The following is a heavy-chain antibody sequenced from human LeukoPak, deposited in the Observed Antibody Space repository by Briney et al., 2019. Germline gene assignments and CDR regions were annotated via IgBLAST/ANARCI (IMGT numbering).Heavy chain of an antibody. V-gene: IGHV3-48*03. D-gene: IGHD2-8*01. Sequence: GGSLRLSCAASGFTFSSYEMNWVRQAPGKGLEWVSYISSSGSTTYYADSVKGRFTISRDNAKNSLYLQMNSLRAEDTAVYYCARVGAYCTNGVCSDDAFDIWGQGTMVTVSS. CDR3: ARVGAYCTNGVCSDDAFDI. J-gene: IGHJ3*02. CDR1: GFTFSSYE. CDR2: ISSSGSTT.